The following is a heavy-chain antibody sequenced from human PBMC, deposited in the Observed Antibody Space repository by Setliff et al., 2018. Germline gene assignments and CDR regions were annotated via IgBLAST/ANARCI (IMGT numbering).Heavy chain of an antibody. Sequence: PSETLSLTCTVSGGSVRGYYWSWIRQPPGKGLEWIGYMYYSGDTNYNPSLKSRVTISVDTSKNQFSLELRSVTAADTAVHYCARLPPLHTPMALTFDYWGQGILVTVSS. V-gene: IGHV4-59*08. CDR2: MYYSGDT. CDR1: GGSVRGYY. J-gene: IGHJ4*02. CDR3: ARLPPLHTPMALTFDY. D-gene: IGHD5-18*01.